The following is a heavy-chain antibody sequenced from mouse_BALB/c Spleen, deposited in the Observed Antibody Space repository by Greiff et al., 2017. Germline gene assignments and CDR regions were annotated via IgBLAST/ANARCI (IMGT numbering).Heavy chain of an antibody. V-gene: IGHV5-17*02. CDR1: GFTFSSFG. CDR2: ISSGSSTI. J-gene: IGHJ2*01. Sequence: EVQLVESGGGLVQPGGSRKLSCAASGFTFSSFGMHWVRQAPEKGLEWVAYISSGSSTIYYADTVKGRFTISRDNPKNTLFLQMTSLRSEDTAMYYCARRLYLDYWGQGTTLTVSS. D-gene: IGHD1-2*01. CDR3: ARRLYLDY.